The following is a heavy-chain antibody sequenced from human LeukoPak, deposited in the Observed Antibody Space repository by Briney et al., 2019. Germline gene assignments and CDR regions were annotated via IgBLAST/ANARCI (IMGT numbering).Heavy chain of an antibody. V-gene: IGHV3-21*01. CDR1: GFTFSTYS. J-gene: IGHJ4*02. Sequence: PGGSLRLSCAASGFTFSTYSMNWVRQAPGKGLEWVSSISSSSSYIYYADSVKGRFTISRDNVKNSLYLQMNSLRAEDTAVYYCARFTKVATKGGFDYWGQGTLVTVSS. CDR2: ISSSSSYI. CDR3: ARFTKVATKGGFDY. D-gene: IGHD5-12*01.